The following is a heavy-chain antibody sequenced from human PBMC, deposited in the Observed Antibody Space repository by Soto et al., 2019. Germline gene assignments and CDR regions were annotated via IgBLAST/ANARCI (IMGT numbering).Heavy chain of an antibody. CDR3: ARRYYYDSSGYYSSHFDY. Sequence: ASVKVSCKASGGTFSSYAISWVRQAPGQGLEWMGGIIPIFGTANYAQKFKGRVTITADESTSTAYMELSSLRSEDTAVYYCARRYYYDSSGYYSSHFDYWGQGTLVNVSS. J-gene: IGHJ4*02. V-gene: IGHV1-69*13. CDR2: IIPIFGTA. CDR1: GGTFSSYA. D-gene: IGHD3-22*01.